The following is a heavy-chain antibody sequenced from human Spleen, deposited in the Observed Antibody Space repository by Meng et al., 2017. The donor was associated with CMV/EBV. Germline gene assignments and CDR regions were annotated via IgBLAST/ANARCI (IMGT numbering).Heavy chain of an antibody. CDR1: GYTFTSYG. CDR3: ARPVEMATWGYFDY. D-gene: IGHD5-24*01. Sequence: VPLVHAGAEVKKPGASVKGCCKASGYTFTSYGISWVRQAPGQGLEWMGWISAYNGNTNYAQKLQGRVTMTTDTSTSTAYMELRSLRSDDTAVYYCARPVEMATWGYFDYWGQGTLVTVSS. J-gene: IGHJ4*02. CDR2: ISAYNGNT. V-gene: IGHV1-18*01.